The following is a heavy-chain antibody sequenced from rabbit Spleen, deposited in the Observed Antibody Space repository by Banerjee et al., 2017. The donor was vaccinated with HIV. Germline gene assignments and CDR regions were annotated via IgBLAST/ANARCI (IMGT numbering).Heavy chain of an antibody. J-gene: IGHJ3*01. CDR2: IYAARGTT. V-gene: IGHV1S40*01. Sequence: QSLEESGGDLVKPGASLTLTCTASGFSFSSSYWMSWVRQAPGKGLEWIGIIYAARGTTDYASWVNGRFTISSDNAQSTVDLKMTSLTAADTATYFCARAIVPWLGLTRLDLWGPGTLVTVS. CDR1: GFSFSSSYW. CDR3: ARAIVPWLGLTRLDL. D-gene: IGHD4-1*01.